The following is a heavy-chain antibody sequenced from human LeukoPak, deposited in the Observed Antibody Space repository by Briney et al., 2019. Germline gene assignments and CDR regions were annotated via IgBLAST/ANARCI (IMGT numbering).Heavy chain of an antibody. CDR3: AKISQTPMVRSFIDY. V-gene: IGHV3-23*02. D-gene: IGHD3-10*01. CDR2: ISGRCDNT. CDR1: GFTFSTYD. J-gene: IGHJ4*02. Sequence: GGSLRLSCAASGFTFSTYDMRGVREAPGKGGEGVCAISGRCDNTFYGDCEEGSFTISRENAKNTLYVQKKSLRGEDRAVYYCAKISQTPMVRSFIDYWGQGTLVTVSS.